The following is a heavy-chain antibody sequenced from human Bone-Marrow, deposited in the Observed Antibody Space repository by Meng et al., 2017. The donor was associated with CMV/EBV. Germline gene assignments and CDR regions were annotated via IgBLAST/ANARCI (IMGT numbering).Heavy chain of an antibody. Sequence: GESLKISCAASGFTFSSYWMHWVCKAPGKVLVWVSRINSDGSSTSYADSVKGRFTISRDNAKNTLYLQMNSLRAEDTAVYYCARGLDPWGQGTLVTVSS. J-gene: IGHJ5*02. CDR3: ARGLDP. CDR1: GFTFSSYW. CDR2: INSDGSST. V-gene: IGHV3-74*01.